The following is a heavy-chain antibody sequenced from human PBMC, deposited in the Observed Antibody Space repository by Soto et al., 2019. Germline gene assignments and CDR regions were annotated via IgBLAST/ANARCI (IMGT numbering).Heavy chain of an antibody. CDR2: IFDSGTT. CDR3: ARGPSGDKVHY. V-gene: IGHV4-30-4*01. J-gene: IGHJ4*02. CDR1: GGSSASDDAC. Sequence: LQTLSLKCSVAGGSSASDDACWSWIRQPPGEGLEWIGHIFDSGTTYTNPSLRSQVAISLDTSKNHFSLTLSSVTAADTAVYYCARGPSGDKVHYWGQGALVTVSS. D-gene: IGHD7-27*01.